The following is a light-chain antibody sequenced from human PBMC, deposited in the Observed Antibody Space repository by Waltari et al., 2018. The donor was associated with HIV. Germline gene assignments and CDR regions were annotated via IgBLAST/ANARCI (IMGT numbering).Light chain of an antibody. Sequence: QSVLNQSPSASGTPGPRAIISCSGSSSNIARNTVTWYQQFPGTAPKLLIYSYGQRPSGVPERFSGSKSATSASLAISGLRSEDEADYYCATWDDSLNAWVFGGGTKLTVL. CDR1: SSNIARNT. CDR2: SYG. J-gene: IGLJ3*02. CDR3: ATWDDSLNAWV. V-gene: IGLV1-44*01.